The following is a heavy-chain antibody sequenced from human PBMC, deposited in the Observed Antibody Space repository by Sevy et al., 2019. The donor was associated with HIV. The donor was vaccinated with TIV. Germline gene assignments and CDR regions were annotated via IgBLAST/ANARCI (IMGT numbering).Heavy chain of an antibody. CDR3: STDDLISY. V-gene: IGHV3-15*07. CDR2: IKSITDGGAA. J-gene: IGHJ4*02. CDR1: GFDFANAW. Sequence: GGSLRLSCTASGFDFANAWKNWVRQAPGKGLEWVGHIKSITDGGAADYAAPVKGRFTISRHDSKNTLYLQMNSLKAEDTAVYYCSTDDLISYWGRGTLVTVSS.